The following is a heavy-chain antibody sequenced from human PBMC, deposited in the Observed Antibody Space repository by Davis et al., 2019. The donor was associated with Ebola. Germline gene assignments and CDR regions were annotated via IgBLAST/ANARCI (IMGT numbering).Heavy chain of an antibody. D-gene: IGHD2-15*01. J-gene: IGHJ4*02. V-gene: IGHV3-64D*06. CDR1: GFTFSSYA. CDR3: VKDRFTVVVVHGGFDY. Sequence: GGSLRLSCSASGFTFSSYAMHWVRQAPGKGLESVSRISTNGETTYYAESVRGRFTISRDNSKDTLYLHMTSLTTEDTAVYCCVKDRFTVVVVHGGFDYWGQGTLVTVSS. CDR2: ISTNGETT.